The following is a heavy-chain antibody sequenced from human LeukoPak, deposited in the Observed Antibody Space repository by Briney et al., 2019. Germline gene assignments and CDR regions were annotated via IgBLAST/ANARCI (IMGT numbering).Heavy chain of an antibody. CDR1: GFTFSSYT. Sequence: GGSLRLSCAASGFTFSSYTMSWVRQAPGKGLEWVSAISIGGESTYYADPVKGRFTISRDNSKNTLYLQMNSLRVEDTAVYFCARVFGLVDPFEYWGQGTLVTVSS. J-gene: IGHJ4*02. CDR2: ISIGGEST. D-gene: IGHD3-16*01. CDR3: ARVFGLVDPFEY. V-gene: IGHV3-23*01.